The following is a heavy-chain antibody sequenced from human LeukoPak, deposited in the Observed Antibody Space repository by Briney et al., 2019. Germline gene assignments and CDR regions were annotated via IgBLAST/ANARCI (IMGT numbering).Heavy chain of an antibody. Sequence: SETLSLTCTVSGGSISSYYWSWIRQPPGKGLEWIGYIYYSGSTNYNPSLKSRVTISVDTSKHQFSLKLSSVTAADTAVYYCARVLGSHSRERYCSSTSCSLYYYYYMDVWGKGTTVTVSS. CDR1: GGSISSYY. CDR3: ARVLGSHSRERYCSSTSCSLYYYYYMDV. V-gene: IGHV4-59*01. CDR2: IYYSGST. J-gene: IGHJ6*03. D-gene: IGHD2-2*01.